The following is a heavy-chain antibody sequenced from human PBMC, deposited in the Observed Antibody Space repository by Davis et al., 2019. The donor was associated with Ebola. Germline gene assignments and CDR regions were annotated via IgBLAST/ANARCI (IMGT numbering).Heavy chain of an antibody. CDR1: GFTFSSYA. J-gene: IGHJ4*02. CDR3: AKDPRAAGYFDY. CDR2: ISGSGGST. D-gene: IGHD6-13*01. V-gene: IGHV3-23*01. Sequence: GESLKISCAASGFTFSSYAMSWVRQAPGKGLEWVSAISGSGGSTYYADSVKGRFTISRDNSKNTLYLQMNSLRAEDTAVYYCAKDPRAAGYFDYWGQGTLVTVSS.